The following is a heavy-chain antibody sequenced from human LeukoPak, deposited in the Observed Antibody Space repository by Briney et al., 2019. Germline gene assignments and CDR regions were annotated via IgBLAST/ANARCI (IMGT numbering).Heavy chain of an antibody. Sequence: PGGSLRLSCVASGFTFSTYAMSWVRQAPGKGLEWVSVISGGGYTTYYADSTEGRFSISRDISKSTLNLRMDSLRAEDTAVYYCARAEVGTAYFDSWGQGILVTVSS. CDR3: ARAEVGTAYFDS. D-gene: IGHD1-7*01. J-gene: IGHJ4*02. CDR1: GFTFSTYA. V-gene: IGHV3-23*01. CDR2: ISGGGYTT.